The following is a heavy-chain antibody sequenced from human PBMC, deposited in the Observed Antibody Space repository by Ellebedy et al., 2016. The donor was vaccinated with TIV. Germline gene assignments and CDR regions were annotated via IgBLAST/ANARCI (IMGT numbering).Heavy chain of an antibody. Sequence: AASVKVSCKASGYTFSSYFMHWVRQAPAQGLEWMGIINPSGGSTTYAQNLQGRVTMTRDTSTSTVYMVLSSLTSEETAVYYCARSRSSGWLHTPDYWGQGTLVIVSS. V-gene: IGHV1-46*04. J-gene: IGHJ4*02. CDR1: GYTFSSYF. D-gene: IGHD6-19*01. CDR2: INPSGGST. CDR3: ARSRSSGWLHTPDY.